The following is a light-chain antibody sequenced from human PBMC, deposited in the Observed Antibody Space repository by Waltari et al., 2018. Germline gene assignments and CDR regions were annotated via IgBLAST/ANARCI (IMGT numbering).Light chain of an antibody. CDR3: QQYDKWLMYT. CDR1: QSVGNN. Sequence: EVMMTQSPATLSVSPGERATPSCRASQSVGNNLAWFQERPGQAPRLLIFGASTRATGIPARFTGSGSGTEFTLTISSLQSEDFAVYYCQQYDKWLMYTFGQGTKVEVK. V-gene: IGKV3-15*01. CDR2: GAS. J-gene: IGKJ2*01.